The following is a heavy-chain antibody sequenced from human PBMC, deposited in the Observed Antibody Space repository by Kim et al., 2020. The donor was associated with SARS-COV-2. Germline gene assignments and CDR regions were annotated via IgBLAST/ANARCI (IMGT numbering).Heavy chain of an antibody. D-gene: IGHD1-26*01. CDR3: ARDGGSGSYYVAY. V-gene: IGHV3-11*05. J-gene: IGHJ4*02. Sequence: YAVSVKCRFTISRDNSKNSLYRQMNSLRAEDTAVYYCARDGGSGSYYVAYWGQGTLVTVSS.